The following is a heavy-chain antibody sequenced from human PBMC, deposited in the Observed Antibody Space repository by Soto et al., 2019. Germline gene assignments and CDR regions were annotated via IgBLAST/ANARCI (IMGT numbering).Heavy chain of an antibody. CDR2: IIPIFGTA. D-gene: IGHD3-22*01. V-gene: IGHV1-69*06. J-gene: IGHJ4*02. CDR3: ARGILRDYYYSSGYFCDY. Sequence: GASVTVSCKASGGTFSSYAISWVRQAPGQGLEWMGGIIPIFGTANYAQKFQGRVTITADKSTSTAYMELSSLRSEDTAVYYCARGILRDYYYSSGYFCDYWGQGTMCIVSA. CDR1: GGTFSSYA.